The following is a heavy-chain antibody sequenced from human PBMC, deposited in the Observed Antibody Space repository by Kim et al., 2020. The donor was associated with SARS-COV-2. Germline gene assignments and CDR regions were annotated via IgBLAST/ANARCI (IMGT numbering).Heavy chain of an antibody. CDR2: IKQDGSEK. V-gene: IGHV3-7*03. CDR1: GFTFSSYW. D-gene: IGHD3-3*01. Sequence: GGSLRLSCAASGFTFSSYWMSWVRLAPGKGLEWVANIKQDGSEKYYVDSVKGRFTISRDNAKNSLYLQMNGLRAEYTAVYYCAKVETYYDFWSGYYTGGFDYWGQGTLVTVSS. CDR3: AKVETYYDFWSGYYTGGFDY. J-gene: IGHJ4*02.